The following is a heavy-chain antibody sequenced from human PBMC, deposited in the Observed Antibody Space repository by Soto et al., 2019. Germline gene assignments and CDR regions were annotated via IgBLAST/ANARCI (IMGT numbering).Heavy chain of an antibody. CDR1: GGTFSSHA. CDR3: ARDSGYYDYVWGSYPRVGDPTPVYGMDV. J-gene: IGHJ6*02. CDR2: IIPIFGTA. V-gene: IGHV1-69*13. Sequence: SVKVSCKASGGTFSSHAISWVRQAPGQGLEWMGGIIPIFGTANYAQKFQGRVTITADESTSTAYMELSSLRSEDTAVYYCARDSGYYDYVWGSYPRVGDPTPVYGMDVWGQGTTVTVSS. D-gene: IGHD3-16*02.